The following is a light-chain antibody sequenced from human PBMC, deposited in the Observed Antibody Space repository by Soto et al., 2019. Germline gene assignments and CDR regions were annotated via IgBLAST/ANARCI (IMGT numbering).Light chain of an antibody. J-gene: IGKJ1*01. CDR3: QQANSVPWT. Sequence: IQMTQSPSSVSASVGDRVILTCRASQRISSWLAWYHQRPGKAPKLLIYATSTLETGVPSRFSGSGSGRDFTLTISSLQPEDLGIYFCQQANSVPWTFGQGTKVEVK. V-gene: IGKV1-12*02. CDR1: QRISSW. CDR2: ATS.